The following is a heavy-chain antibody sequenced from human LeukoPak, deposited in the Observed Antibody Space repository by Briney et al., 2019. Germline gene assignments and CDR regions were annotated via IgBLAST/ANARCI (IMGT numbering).Heavy chain of an antibody. J-gene: IGHJ5*02. D-gene: IGHD6-13*01. V-gene: IGHV3-21*01. CDR2: ISSSSSYI. CDR1: GFTFSSYS. Sequence: GGSLRLSCAASGFTFSSYSTNWVRQAPGKGLEWVSSISSSSSYIYYADSVKGRFTISRDNAKNSLHLQMNSLRAEDTAVYYCARASDSSSWYGDWFDPWGQGTLVTVSS. CDR3: ARASDSSSWYGDWFDP.